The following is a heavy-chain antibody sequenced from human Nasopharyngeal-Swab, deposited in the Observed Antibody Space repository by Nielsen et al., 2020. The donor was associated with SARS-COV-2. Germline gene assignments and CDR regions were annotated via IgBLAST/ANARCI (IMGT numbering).Heavy chain of an antibody. CDR3: ARTQFSGMFYYFDF. V-gene: IGHV4-4*02. D-gene: IGHD1-26*01. J-gene: IGHJ4*02. CDR2: ILHSGST. CDR1: GVSISSTSW. Sequence: SETLSLTCAVSGVSISSTSWWIWVRQSPGKVLEWIGEILHSGSTNYNPSLKSRVTLSVDKSKNQFSLRLNSMTAADTARYYCARTQFSGMFYYFDFWGQGTVVTVSS.